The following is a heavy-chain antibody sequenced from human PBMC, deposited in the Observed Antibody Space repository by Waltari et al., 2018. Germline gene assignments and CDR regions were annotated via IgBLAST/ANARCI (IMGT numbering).Heavy chain of an antibody. V-gene: IGHV3-21*01. D-gene: IGHD1-1*01. CDR2: ISMSRRDM. CDR3: ARDRTGLKSQSSFDS. CDR1: GFTLSAYT. Sequence: EVQLVESGGGLVKPGGSLRLSCAASGFTLSAYTMNWVRQAPGKGLEWVSAISMSRRDMYYADSVKGRFTSSRDDAKRSLYLQMNTLRDEDSAFYYCARDRTGLKSQSSFDSWGQGTLVIVSS. J-gene: IGHJ4*02.